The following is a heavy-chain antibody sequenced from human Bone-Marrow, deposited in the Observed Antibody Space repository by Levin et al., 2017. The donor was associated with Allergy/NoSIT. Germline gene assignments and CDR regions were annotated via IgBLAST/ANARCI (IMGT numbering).Heavy chain of an antibody. CDR3: ANSWSYCGKNCYTYNFDY. J-gene: IGHJ4*02. D-gene: IGHD2-21*01. CDR2: TSGDGGNR. Sequence: GESLKISCAASGFTFSDYAMSWVRQAPGKGLEWVSATSGDGGNRYYANSVKGRFTISRDNTQKMLYLQMNSLRVEDTALYYCANSWSYCGKNCYTYNFDYWGQGILVTVSS. CDR1: GFTFSDYA. V-gene: IGHV3-23*01.